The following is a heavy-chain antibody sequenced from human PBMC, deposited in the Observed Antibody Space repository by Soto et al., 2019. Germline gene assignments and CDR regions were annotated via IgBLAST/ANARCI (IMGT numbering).Heavy chain of an antibody. CDR1: GASVSTSY. J-gene: IGHJ3*02. CDR2: VYITGST. V-gene: IGHV4-4*07. CDR3: ARGGRDGFDI. Sequence: WETLCRTCNVSGASVSTSYWHWIRQSAEKGLEWIGRVYITGSTNYHPSIKTRVSMSVDTSKNQFSLKMSSVTAADTAVYYCARGGRDGFDIWGQGTRVT.